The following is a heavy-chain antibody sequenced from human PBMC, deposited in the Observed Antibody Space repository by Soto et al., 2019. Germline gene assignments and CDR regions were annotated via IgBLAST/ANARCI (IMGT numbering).Heavy chain of an antibody. Sequence: GGSLRLSCAASGFTFSSYGMHWVRQAPGKGLEWVAVIWYDGSNKYYADSVKGRFTISRDNSKNTLYLQMNSLRAEDTAVYYCARGPQLGYCSGNSCPDYFDYWGQGTLVTVSS. CDR3: ARGPQLGYCSGNSCPDYFDY. V-gene: IGHV3-33*01. D-gene: IGHD2-15*01. CDR2: IWYDGSNK. J-gene: IGHJ4*02. CDR1: GFTFSSYG.